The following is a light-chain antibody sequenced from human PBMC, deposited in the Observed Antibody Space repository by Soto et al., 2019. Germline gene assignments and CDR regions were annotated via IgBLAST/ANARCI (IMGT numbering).Light chain of an antibody. CDR1: QSVSSN. CDR2: GAS. V-gene: IGKV3-15*01. Sequence: EIVLRQSPATLYVSPGERATLSCRASQSVSSNVAWYQQKPGQAPRLLIYGASNRATGIPDRFSGSGSGTDFSLTITRLQSEDLAVYYCQKYNDWPPWTFGQGPKLDI. CDR3: QKYNDWPPWT. J-gene: IGKJ1*01.